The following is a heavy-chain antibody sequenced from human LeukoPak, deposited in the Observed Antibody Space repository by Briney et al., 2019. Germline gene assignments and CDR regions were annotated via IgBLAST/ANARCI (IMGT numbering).Heavy chain of an antibody. CDR2: ISGDGGST. CDR3: AKVHDYGDYVFYGMDV. D-gene: IGHD4-17*01. Sequence: GGSLRPSCAASGFTFDDYAMHWVRQAPGKGLEWVSLISGDGGSTYYADSVKSRFTISRDNSKNSLYLQMNSLRTEDTALYYCAKVHDYGDYVFYGMDVWGQGTTVTVSS. J-gene: IGHJ6*02. CDR1: GFTFDDYA. V-gene: IGHV3-43*02.